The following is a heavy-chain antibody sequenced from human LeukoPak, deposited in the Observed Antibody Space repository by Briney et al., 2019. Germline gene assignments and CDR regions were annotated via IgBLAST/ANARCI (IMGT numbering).Heavy chain of an antibody. D-gene: IGHD6-13*01. Sequence: ASVKVSCKASGDTLTDYYMHWVRQAPGQGLEWMGWINPNSGATNFAQKFQGRVTMTRDTSISTAYMELTSLRSEDTAVYYCAGSSSSWSFDYWGQGTLVTVSS. CDR2: INPNSGAT. J-gene: IGHJ4*02. CDR1: GDTLTDYY. V-gene: IGHV1-2*02. CDR3: AGSSSSWSFDY.